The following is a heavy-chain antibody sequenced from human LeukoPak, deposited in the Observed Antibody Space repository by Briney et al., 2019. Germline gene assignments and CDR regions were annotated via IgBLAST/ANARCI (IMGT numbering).Heavy chain of an antibody. CDR3: AGTGLFFDY. CDR1: GASISGYC. CDR2: MYYSGGT. J-gene: IGHJ4*02. Sequence: PSETLSLTCRVSGASISGYCWSWIRQPPGKGLEWIGHMYYSGGTTYNPSLKSRVSISLDTSKKHFPLKLSSVTAADTAVYYCAGTGLFFDYWSQGTLVTVSS. V-gene: IGHV4-59*01. D-gene: IGHD7-27*01.